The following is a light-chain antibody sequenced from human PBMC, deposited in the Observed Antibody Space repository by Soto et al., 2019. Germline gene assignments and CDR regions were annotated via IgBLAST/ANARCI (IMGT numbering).Light chain of an antibody. CDR2: GAS. Sequence: LVTQSAGTVSLSPSERATLSCRASQSVSSTSLAWYQQKPGKAPKLLIYGASSRPSGIPARFSGSGSGTHFTLTISSLQPEDFATYYCQQCGSFPKTFGQGTKV. V-gene: IGKV3-20*01. CDR1: QSVSSTS. J-gene: IGKJ1*01. CDR3: QQCGSFPKT.